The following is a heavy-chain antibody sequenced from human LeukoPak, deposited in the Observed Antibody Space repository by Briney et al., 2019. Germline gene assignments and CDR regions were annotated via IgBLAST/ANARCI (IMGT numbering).Heavy chain of an antibody. Sequence: ASVKVSCKASGGTFSSYAISWVRQAPGQGLEWMGIINPSGGSTSYAQKFQGRVTMTRDTSTSTVYMELSSLRSEDTAVYYCASSVRYYYDSNGMDVWGQGTTVTVSS. CDR2: INPSGGST. CDR3: ASSVRYYYDSNGMDV. V-gene: IGHV1-46*01. J-gene: IGHJ6*02. D-gene: IGHD3-22*01. CDR1: GGTFSSYA.